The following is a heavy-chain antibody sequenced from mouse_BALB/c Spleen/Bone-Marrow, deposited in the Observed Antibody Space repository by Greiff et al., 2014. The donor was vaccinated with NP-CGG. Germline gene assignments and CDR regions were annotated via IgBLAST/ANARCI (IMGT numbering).Heavy chain of an antibody. CDR3: TRQGFAC. J-gene: IGHJ3*01. CDR1: GDTFSSYW. V-gene: IGHV1-9*01. Sequence: QVQLPQSGTELIKPGASVKISCKATGDTFSSYWIKWVKQRPGHGLEWIGEILPGSGNTHYNEKFKGKATFTADTSSNTAYMQLSSLTSEDSAVYYCTRQGFACWGQGTLVTVSA. CDR2: ILPGSGNT.